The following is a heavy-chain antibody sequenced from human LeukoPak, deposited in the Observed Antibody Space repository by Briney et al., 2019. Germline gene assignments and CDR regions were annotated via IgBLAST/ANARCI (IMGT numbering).Heavy chain of an antibody. D-gene: IGHD2-2*01. CDR2: ISWNSGSI. V-gene: IGHV3-9*01. J-gene: IGHJ3*02. CDR3: ARGRYCSSTSCYLHPSGAFDI. Sequence: GGSLRLSCAASGFTFDDYAMHWVRQAPGKGLEWVSGISWNSGSIGYADSVKGRFTISRDNAKNSLYLQMNSLRAEDTAVYYCARGRYCSSTSCYLHPSGAFDIWGQGTMVTVSS. CDR1: GFTFDDYA.